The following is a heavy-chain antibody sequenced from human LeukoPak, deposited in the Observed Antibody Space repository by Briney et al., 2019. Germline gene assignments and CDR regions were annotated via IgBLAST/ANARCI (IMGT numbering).Heavy chain of an antibody. D-gene: IGHD3-10*02. Sequence: PGGSLRLSCAVSGFTFSSEAMGWVRQLPGGGLKWVSTISPAGGTTYYAESMKGRFTISRDNSENTLYLQMNSLRVEDTAVYNCARCSGYGMDVWGQGTTVTVSS. J-gene: IGHJ6*02. CDR3: ARCSGYGMDV. CDR1: GFTFSSEA. CDR2: ISPAGGTT. V-gene: IGHV3-23*01.